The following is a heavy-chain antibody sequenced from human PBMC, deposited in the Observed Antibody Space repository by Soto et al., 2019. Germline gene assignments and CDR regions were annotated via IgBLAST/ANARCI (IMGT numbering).Heavy chain of an antibody. J-gene: IGHJ3*02. CDR2: VYWNDDK. CDR1: GISLSTSGVG. V-gene: IGHV2-5*01. D-gene: IGHD1-1*01. CDR3: ARGLATLPVFAFDI. Sequence: QITLKGSGPTLVKPTQTLTLTCTLSGISLSTSGVGLGWIRQTPGKALEWLALVYWNDDKHYSPSLKSRLNITKDTSKNQAILTMTNMDPVDTATYYCARGLATLPVFAFDIWGQGTVVTVSS.